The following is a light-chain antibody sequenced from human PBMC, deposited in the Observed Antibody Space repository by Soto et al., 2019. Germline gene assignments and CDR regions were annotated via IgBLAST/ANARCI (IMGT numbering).Light chain of an antibody. Sequence: QSALPQPPSASGSPVQSVTISCTGTSSDVGDYNYVSWYQQYPGRAPKLMIYEVTKRPSGVPDRFSGSKSGNTASLTVSGLQAEDEADYYCSSYAASNNFYFVFGGGTKVTVL. CDR3: SSYAASNNFYFV. CDR1: SSDVGDYNY. CDR2: EVT. J-gene: IGLJ3*02. V-gene: IGLV2-8*01.